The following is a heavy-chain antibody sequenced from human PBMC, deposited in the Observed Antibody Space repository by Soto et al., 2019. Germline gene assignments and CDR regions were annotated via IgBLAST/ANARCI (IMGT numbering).Heavy chain of an antibody. CDR3: TRVRDSSGYYYYYGMDV. CDR2: IRSKAYGGTT. CDR1: GFTFGDYA. J-gene: IGHJ6*02. Sequence: GGSLRLSCTASGFTFGDYAMSWVRQAPGKGLEWVGFIRSKAYGGTTEYAASVKGRFTISRDDSKSIAYLQMNSLKTEDTAVYYCTRVRDSSGYYYYYGMDVWGQGTTVTVSS. V-gene: IGHV3-49*04. D-gene: IGHD3-22*01.